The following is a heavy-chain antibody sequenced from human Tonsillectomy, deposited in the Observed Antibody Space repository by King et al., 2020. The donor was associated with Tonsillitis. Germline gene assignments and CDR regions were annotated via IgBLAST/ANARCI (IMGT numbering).Heavy chain of an antibody. CDR1: GGTFSNYA. CDR3: ARRTGDRPYWSFDL. Sequence: QVQLVESGAEVKKPGSSVKVSCKASGGTFSNYAISWVRQAPGQGLEWMGGIIPIFETANYAQKFQGRVTITADASTSTAYMELSSLRSEDTAMYYCARRTGDRPYWSFDLWGRGTLVTVSS. CDR2: IIPIFETA. D-gene: IGHD7-27*01. J-gene: IGHJ2*01. V-gene: IGHV1-69*01.